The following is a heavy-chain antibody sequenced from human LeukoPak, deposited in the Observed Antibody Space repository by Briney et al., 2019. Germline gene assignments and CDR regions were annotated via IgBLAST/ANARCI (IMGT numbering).Heavy chain of an antibody. D-gene: IGHD6-19*01. CDR1: GGSISSSGYY. CDR2: IYYSGST. Sequence: SETLSLTCTVSGGSISSSGYYWGWIRQPPGKGLEWIGSIYYSGSTYYKPSLKSRVTMSVDTSKNQFSLKLSSATAADTAVYYCAPYTSGNAFDIWGQGTMVTVSS. J-gene: IGHJ3*02. V-gene: IGHV4-39*01. CDR3: APYTSGNAFDI.